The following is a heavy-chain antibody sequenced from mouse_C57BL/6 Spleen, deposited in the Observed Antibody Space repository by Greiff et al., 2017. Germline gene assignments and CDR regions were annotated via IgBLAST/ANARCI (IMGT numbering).Heavy chain of an antibody. CDR1: GYTFTSYW. CDR2: IYPGSGST. CDR3: ARRDDYDGDWYYDV. V-gene: IGHV1-55*01. D-gene: IGHD2-4*01. J-gene: IGHJ1*03. Sequence: QVQLQQPGAELVQPGASVKMSCKASGYTFTSYWITWVKQRPGQGLEWIGDIYPGSGSTNYNEKFKSKATLTVDTSSSTAYMQLSSLTSEDSAVYYCARRDDYDGDWYYDVGGTEPTVSVS.